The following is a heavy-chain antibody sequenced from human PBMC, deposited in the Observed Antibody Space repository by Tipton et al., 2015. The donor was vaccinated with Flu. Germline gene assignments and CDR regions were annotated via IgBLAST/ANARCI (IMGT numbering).Heavy chain of an antibody. V-gene: IGHV3-7*01. CDR2: ISQDGSVN. D-gene: IGHD2-2*01. CDR1: GFTFGDYW. Sequence: SLRLSCAASGFTFGDYWMHWVRQAPGKGLEWVANISQDGSVNYYVDSVKGRFTISRDNAKNSLYLQMNNLRAEDTAVYYCGRAIGGSSSHWGQGTLVTVSS. J-gene: IGHJ4*02. CDR3: GRAIGGSSSH.